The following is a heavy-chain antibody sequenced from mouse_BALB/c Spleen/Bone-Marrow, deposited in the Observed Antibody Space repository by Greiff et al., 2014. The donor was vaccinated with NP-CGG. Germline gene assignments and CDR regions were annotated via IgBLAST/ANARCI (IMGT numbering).Heavy chain of an antibody. CDR2: INPSSGYT. CDR3: ARYRYDWYFDV. J-gene: IGHJ1*01. D-gene: IGHD2-14*01. Sequence: QVQLQQSGAELARPGASVKMSCKASGYTFTSYTMHWVKQRPGQGLEWIGYINPSSGYTNYNQKFKDKDTLTADKSSSTAYMQLSSLTSEDSAVYYCARYRYDWYFDVWGAGTTVTVSS. CDR1: GYTFTSYT. V-gene: IGHV1-4*01.